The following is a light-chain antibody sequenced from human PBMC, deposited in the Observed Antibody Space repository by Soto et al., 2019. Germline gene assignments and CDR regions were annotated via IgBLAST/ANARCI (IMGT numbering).Light chain of an antibody. V-gene: IGKV1-39*01. CDR1: QSITIF. Sequence: DIQMTQSPASLSASVGDRVTLTCRASQSITIFLNWYQQKPGKAPNLLIYSASTLQSGVPSRFSGSGSGTDFTLTISSLQPEDFVTYYCQQSYSTPLTFGGGTKVEI. CDR3: QQSYSTPLT. CDR2: SAS. J-gene: IGKJ4*01.